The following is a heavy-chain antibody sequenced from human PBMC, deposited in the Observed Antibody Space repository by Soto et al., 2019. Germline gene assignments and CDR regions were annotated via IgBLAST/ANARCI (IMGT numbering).Heavy chain of an antibody. D-gene: IGHD4-4*01. J-gene: IGHJ4*02. CDR1: GFTFSNYD. CDR2: ISGSVDST. Sequence: PGGSLRLSCAASGFTFSNYDMSWVRQAPGKGLEWVSMISGSVDSTYYADSVKGRFTISRDNAKESLYLQMKTLRAEDTGIYYCARVRLEYSNKPYFFDNWGRGTQVTVSS. CDR3: ARVRLEYSNKPYFFDN. V-gene: IGHV3-23*01.